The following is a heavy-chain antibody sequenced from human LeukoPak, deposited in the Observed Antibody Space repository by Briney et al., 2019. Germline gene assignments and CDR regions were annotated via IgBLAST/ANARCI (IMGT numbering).Heavy chain of an antibody. CDR3: VGESVRDYYFDF. J-gene: IGHJ4*02. V-gene: IGHV3-49*04. CDR1: GFRFGGYA. Sequence: PGGSLRLSCSGSGFRFGGYALSWVRQAPGKGLEWVGFIRSKALYGTSEYAASVEGRFAISRDDSNNIVYPQMNSLKTEDTAVYFCVGESVRDYYFDFWGQGTLVTVSS. D-gene: IGHD3-10*02. CDR2: IRSKALYGTS.